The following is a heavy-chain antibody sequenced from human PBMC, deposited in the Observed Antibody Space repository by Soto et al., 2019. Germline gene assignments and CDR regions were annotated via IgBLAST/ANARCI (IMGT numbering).Heavy chain of an antibody. CDR2: IYPGDSDT. D-gene: IGHD5-12*01. Sequence: GESLKISCKGSGYSFTSYWIGWVRQMPGKGLEWMGIIYPGDSDTRYSPSFQGQVTISADKSISTAYLQWSSLKASDTAMYYCARQRRKWPPGGAFDIWGQGTMVTVSS. CDR1: GYSFTSYW. J-gene: IGHJ3*02. V-gene: IGHV5-51*01. CDR3: ARQRRKWPPGGAFDI.